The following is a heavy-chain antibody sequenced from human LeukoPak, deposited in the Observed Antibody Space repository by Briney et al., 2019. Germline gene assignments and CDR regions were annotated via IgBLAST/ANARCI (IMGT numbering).Heavy chain of an antibody. CDR3: ARSSSSWSDPFDY. CDR2: ISSSGSTI. CDR1: GFTFSDYY. Sequence: GGSLRLSCAASGFTFSDYYMNWIRQAPGKGLEWVSFISSSGSTIHHADSVKGRFTISRDNAKNSLYLQMNSLRAEDTAVYYCARSSSSWSDPFDYWGQGTLVTVSS. D-gene: IGHD6-13*01. V-gene: IGHV3-11*04. J-gene: IGHJ4*02.